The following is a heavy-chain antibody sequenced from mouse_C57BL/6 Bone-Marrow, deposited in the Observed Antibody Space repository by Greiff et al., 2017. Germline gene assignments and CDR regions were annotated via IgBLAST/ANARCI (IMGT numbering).Heavy chain of an antibody. J-gene: IGHJ2*01. D-gene: IGHD1-2*01. Sequence: QVQLKESGAELVRPGTSVKMSCKASGYTFTNYWIGWAKQRPGHGLEWIGDIYPGGGYTNYNEKFKGKATLTADKSSSTAYMQFSSLTSEDSAIYYCARWGYGLFDYWGQGTTLTVSS. CDR2: IYPGGGYT. CDR1: GYTFTNYW. V-gene: IGHV1-63*01. CDR3: ARWGYGLFDY.